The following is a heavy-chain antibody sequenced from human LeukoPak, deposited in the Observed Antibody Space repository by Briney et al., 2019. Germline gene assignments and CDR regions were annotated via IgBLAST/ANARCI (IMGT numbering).Heavy chain of an antibody. CDR2: INHSGST. V-gene: IGHV4-34*01. J-gene: IGHJ3*02. Sequence: SETLSLTCAVYGGSFSGYYWSWIRQPPGKGLEWIGEINHSGSTNYNPSLKSRVTISVDTSKNQFSLKLSSVTAADTAVYYCAXXTPTXVTTAFDIWGQGTMVTVSS. CDR3: AXXTPTXVTTAFDI. D-gene: IGHD4-17*01. CDR1: GGSFSGYY.